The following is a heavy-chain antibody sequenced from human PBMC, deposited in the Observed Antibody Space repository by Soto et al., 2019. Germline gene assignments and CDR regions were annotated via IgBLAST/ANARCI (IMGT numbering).Heavy chain of an antibody. CDR1: GYTFTSYA. V-gene: IGHV1-3*01. Sequence: ASVKVSCKASGYTFTSYAMHWVRQAPGQRLEWMGWINAGNGNTKYSQKFQGRVTITRDTSASTAYMELSSLRSEDTAVYYCARVGQRRYYYYMDVWGKRTTVTVSS. D-gene: IGHD6-25*01. CDR3: ARVGQRRYYYYMDV. J-gene: IGHJ6*03. CDR2: INAGNGNT.